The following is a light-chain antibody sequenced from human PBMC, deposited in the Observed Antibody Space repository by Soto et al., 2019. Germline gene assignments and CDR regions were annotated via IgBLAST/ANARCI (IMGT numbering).Light chain of an antibody. CDR2: GAA. CDR3: QQNYRTPPT. V-gene: IGKV1-39*01. CDR1: QSILNY. Sequence: DIQMTQSPSSLSASVGDRVTITCRAGQSILNYLSWYQLKPGKAPRLLMYGAASLQSGVPSRFSGSGSGTDFTLTISGLLPEDFATYYCQQNYRTPPTFGGGTKLDIK. J-gene: IGKJ4*01.